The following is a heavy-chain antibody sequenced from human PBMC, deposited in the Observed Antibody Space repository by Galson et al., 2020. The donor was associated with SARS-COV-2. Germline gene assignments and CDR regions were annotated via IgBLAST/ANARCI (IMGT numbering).Heavy chain of an antibody. CDR1: GGSISRGGYY. CDR2: IHYSGTP. Sequence: PSETLSLTCTVAGGSISRGGYYWSWIRQHPGKGLECIGYIHYSGTPYYNPSVKSRVTMSLDTSQNQFSLKVSSVTAADTAVYYCANIAAAGNYYFDYWGPGTLVTVSS. J-gene: IGHJ4*02. V-gene: IGHV4-31*03. CDR3: ANIAAAGNYYFDY. D-gene: IGHD6-13*01.